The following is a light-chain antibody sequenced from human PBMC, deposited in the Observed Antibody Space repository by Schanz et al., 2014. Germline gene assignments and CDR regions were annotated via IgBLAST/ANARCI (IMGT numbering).Light chain of an antibody. CDR3: SSYTSSSTLI. CDR1: SSDVGSYDY. J-gene: IGLJ2*01. V-gene: IGLV2-14*01. Sequence: QSALIQPPSVSGSPGQSVTISCTGTSSDVGSYDYVSWYQQHPGTVPKPMIYNVNTRPSGVSNRFSGSKSGNTASLTISGLQAEDEADYYCSSYTSSSTLIFGGGTKVTVL. CDR2: NVN.